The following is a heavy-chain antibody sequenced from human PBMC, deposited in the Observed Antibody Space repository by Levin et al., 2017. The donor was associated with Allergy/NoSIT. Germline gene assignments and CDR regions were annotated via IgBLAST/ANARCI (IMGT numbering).Heavy chain of an antibody. CDR2: ISYDGSNK. CDR3: AKGPWFGELGY. J-gene: IGHJ4*02. Sequence: GGSLRLSCAASGFTFSSYGMHWVRQAPGKGLEWVAVISYDGSNKYYADSVKGRFTISRDNSKNTLYLQMNSLRAEDTAVYYCAKGPWFGELGYWGQGTLVTVSS. CDR1: GFTFSSYG. V-gene: IGHV3-30*18. D-gene: IGHD3-10*01.